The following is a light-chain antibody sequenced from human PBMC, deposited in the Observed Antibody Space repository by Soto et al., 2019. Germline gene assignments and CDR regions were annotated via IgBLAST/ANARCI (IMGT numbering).Light chain of an antibody. CDR1: SSDVGGYNY. J-gene: IGLJ2*01. CDR3: SSYTSSSYVV. V-gene: IGLV2-14*01. Sequence: SALTQPASVSGSPGQSITISCTGTSSDVGGYNYVSWYQQHPGKAPKLMIYEVSNRPSGVSNRFSGSKSGNTASLTISGLQAEDEADYYGSSYTSSSYVVFGGGTKL. CDR2: EVS.